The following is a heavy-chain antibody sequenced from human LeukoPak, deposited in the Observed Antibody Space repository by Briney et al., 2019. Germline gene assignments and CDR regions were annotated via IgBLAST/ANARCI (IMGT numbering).Heavy chain of an antibody. Sequence: KPSETLSLTCTVSGGSISSYYWSWIRQPPGKGLEWIGYIYYSGSTNYNPSLKSRVTISVDTSKNQFSLKLSSVTAADTAVYYCARAYYSNYAPYYFDYWGQGTLVTVSP. CDR1: GGSISSYY. CDR2: IYYSGST. J-gene: IGHJ4*02. D-gene: IGHD4-11*01. V-gene: IGHV4-59*01. CDR3: ARAYYSNYAPYYFDY.